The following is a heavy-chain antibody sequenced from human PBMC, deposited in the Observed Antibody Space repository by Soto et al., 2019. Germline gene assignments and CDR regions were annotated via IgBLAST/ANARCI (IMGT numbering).Heavy chain of an antibody. CDR1: GFTFSDYY. V-gene: IGHV3-11*01. CDR2: ISSSGSTI. D-gene: IGHD2-15*01. CDR3: ARDQPGVGHCSGGSCPSAGAFDI. Sequence: PGGSLRLSCAASGFTFSDYYMSWIRQAPGKGLEWVSYISSSGSTIYYADSVKGRFTISRDNAKNSLYLQMNSLRAEDTAVYYCARDQPGVGHCSGGSCPSAGAFDIWGQGTMVTVSS. J-gene: IGHJ3*02.